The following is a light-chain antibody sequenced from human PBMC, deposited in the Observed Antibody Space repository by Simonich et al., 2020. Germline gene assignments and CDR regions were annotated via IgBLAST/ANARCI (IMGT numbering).Light chain of an antibody. J-gene: IGKJ4*01. CDR1: QGISSA. CDR2: DAS. V-gene: IGKV1D-13*01. CDR3: QQFNNYPRLT. Sequence: AIQLTQSPSSLSASVGDRVTITCRASQGISSALAWYQQKPGKAPKLLIYDASSLESVVPARSSVSGTGTDFTLTISSLQPEDFATYYCQQFNNYPRLTFGGGTRVEIK.